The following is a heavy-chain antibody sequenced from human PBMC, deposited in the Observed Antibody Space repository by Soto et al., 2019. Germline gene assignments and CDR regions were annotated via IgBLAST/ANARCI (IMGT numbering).Heavy chain of an antibody. V-gene: IGHV3-23*01. Sequence: EVQLLESGGGLAQPGGSLRLSCAASGFTFSDYYITWVRQSPEKGLEWVSAIGGSGTKTYYADSVKGRFTISRDNSKNTLYLEMNSLRAEDSALYYCTTDPNSNGEYDFDHWGQGTPVTVSS. CDR3: TTDPNSNGEYDFDH. CDR2: IGGSGTKT. D-gene: IGHD3-22*01. CDR1: GFTFSDYY. J-gene: IGHJ4*02.